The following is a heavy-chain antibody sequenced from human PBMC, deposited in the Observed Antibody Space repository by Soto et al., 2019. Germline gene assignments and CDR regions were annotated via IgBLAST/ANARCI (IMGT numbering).Heavy chain of an antibody. V-gene: IGHV4-61*01. D-gene: IGHD3-3*01. CDR3: ARDYDTPFDY. J-gene: IGHJ4*02. Sequence: SETLSLTCTVSGGSVSSGSYYWSWIRQPPGKGLEWIGYIYYSGSTNHNPSLKSRVTISVDTSKNQFSLKLSSVTAADTAVYYCARDYDTPFDYWGQGTLVTVSS. CDR1: GGSVSSGSYY. CDR2: IYYSGST.